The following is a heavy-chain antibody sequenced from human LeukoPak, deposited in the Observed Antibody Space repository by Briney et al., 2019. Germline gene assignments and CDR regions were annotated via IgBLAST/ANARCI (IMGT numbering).Heavy chain of an antibody. J-gene: IGHJ6*02. CDR2: IYPGDSDT. V-gene: IGHV5-51*01. Sequence: GESLKISCKGSGYSFTCYWIGWVRQMPGKGLEWMGIIYPGDSDTRYSPSFQGQVTISADKSISTAYLQWSSLKASDTAMYYCARRGTYSSGWYYGMDVWGQGTTVTVSS. CDR3: ARRGTYSSGWYYGMDV. D-gene: IGHD6-19*01. CDR1: GYSFTCYW.